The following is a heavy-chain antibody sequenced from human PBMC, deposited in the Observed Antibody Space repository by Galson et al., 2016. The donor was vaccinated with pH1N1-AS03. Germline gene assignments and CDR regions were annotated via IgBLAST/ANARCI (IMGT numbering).Heavy chain of an antibody. CDR3: ARGPPGASVAYYSGMDV. CDR2: IFHSGTT. J-gene: IGHJ6*02. V-gene: IGHV4-30-2*01. CDR1: GDSISNGGYS. D-gene: IGHD4/OR15-4a*01. Sequence: TLSLTCAVSGDSISNGGYSWSWIRQPPGKGLEWIGYIFHSGTTFYTPSPKSRVTMSVDWPSNQFSLRLISVTAADTAGYYCARGPPGASVAYYSGMDVWGPGTMVIVSS.